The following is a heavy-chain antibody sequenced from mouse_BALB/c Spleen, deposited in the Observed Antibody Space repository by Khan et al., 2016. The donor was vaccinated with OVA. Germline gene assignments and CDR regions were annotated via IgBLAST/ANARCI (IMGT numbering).Heavy chain of an antibody. J-gene: IGHJ4*01. D-gene: IGHD1-2*01. CDR3: ARTITTAKGGYYAMDY. V-gene: IGHV5-6*01. CDR1: GFTFSSYG. CDR2: ISSGGHYT. Sequence: EVELVESGGDLVKPGGSLKLSCAASGFTFSSYGMSWVRQTPDKRLEWVATISSGGHYTYFPDSVRGRFTISRDNAKNTLYLQMSSLKSEDTAMYYCARTITTAKGGYYAMDYWGHGTSVTVSS.